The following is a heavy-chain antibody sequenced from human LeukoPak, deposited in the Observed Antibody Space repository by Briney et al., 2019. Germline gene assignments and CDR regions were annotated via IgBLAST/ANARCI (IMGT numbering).Heavy chain of an antibody. J-gene: IGHJ4*02. CDR2: IRYDGSNK. CDR1: GFTFSRDD. V-gene: IGHV3-33*01. Sequence: PGGSLRLSCAPPGFTFSRDDMRSGRQAPGKGLEWVALIRYDGSNKYYADSVKGRFTISRDNSRNTLYLQMNSLRGEDTAVYYCARHRTGTLDDWGQGTLVTVSS. CDR3: ARHRTGTLDD. D-gene: IGHD1-14*01.